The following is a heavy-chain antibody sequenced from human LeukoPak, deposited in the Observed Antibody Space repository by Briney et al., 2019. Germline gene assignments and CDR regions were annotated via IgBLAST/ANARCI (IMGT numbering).Heavy chain of an antibody. J-gene: IGHJ4*02. CDR2: ISSSSSYI. CDR1: GFTFSSYE. CDR3: VRKGQIAARSYFDY. D-gene: IGHD6-6*01. V-gene: IGHV3-21*01. Sequence: PGGSLRFSCAASGFTFSSYEMNWVRQAPGKGLEWVSSISSSSSYIYYADSVKGRFTISRDNAKNSLYLQMNSLRAEDTAVYYCVRKGQIAARSYFDYWGQGTLVTVSS.